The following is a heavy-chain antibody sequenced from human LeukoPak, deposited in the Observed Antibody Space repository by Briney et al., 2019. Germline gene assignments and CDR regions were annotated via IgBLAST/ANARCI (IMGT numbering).Heavy chain of an antibody. J-gene: IGHJ4*02. CDR3: ALGEYSYGYLDY. D-gene: IGHD5-18*01. CDR1: GFTFSSYS. Sequence: PGGSLRLSCAASGFTFSSYSMNWVRQAPGKGLEWVSYISSSGSTIYYVDSVKGRFTISRDNAKNSLYLQMNSLRAEDTAVYYCALGEYSYGYLDYWGQGTLVTVSS. V-gene: IGHV3-48*04. CDR2: ISSSGSTI.